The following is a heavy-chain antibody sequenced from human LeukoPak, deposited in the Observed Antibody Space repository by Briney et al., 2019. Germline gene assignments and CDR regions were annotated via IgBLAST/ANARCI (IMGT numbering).Heavy chain of an antibody. V-gene: IGHV3-53*01. D-gene: IGHD2-21*02. CDR3: GRSLTSLRLTD. CDR1: GFTVSNNY. CDR2: IYSGGST. Sequence: GGSLRLSCAASGFTVSNNYMSWVRQAPGKGLEWVSVIYSGGSTYYADSVKGRFTISRDNSGNTLFLQLNSLRAEDTGIYYCGRSLTSLRLTDWGQGTLVAVSS. J-gene: IGHJ4*02.